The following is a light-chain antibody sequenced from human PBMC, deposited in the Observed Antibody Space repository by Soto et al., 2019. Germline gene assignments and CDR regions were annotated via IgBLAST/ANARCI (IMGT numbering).Light chain of an antibody. V-gene: IGKV1-5*01. CDR1: RSIDVW. CDR2: DAS. CDR3: QQFHSFPIT. Sequence: DIQMTQSPSTLSASAGDRVTITCRASRSIDVWLAWYQQKPGKAPKLLINDASSLESGVPSRFTGSGSGTEFTLTISSLQPDDFATYYCQQFHSFPITFSQGTRLEIK. J-gene: IGKJ5*01.